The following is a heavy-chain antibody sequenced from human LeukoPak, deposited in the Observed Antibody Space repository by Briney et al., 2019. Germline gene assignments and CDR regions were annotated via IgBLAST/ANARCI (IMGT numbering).Heavy chain of an antibody. Sequence: GGSLRLSCAASGFTFSSYEMNWVRQAPGKGLEWVSYISSSGSTIYYADSVKGRFTISRVNAKNSLYLQMNSLRAEDTAVYYCARRDGYNYVAFDIWGQGTMVTVSS. CDR2: ISSSGSTI. D-gene: IGHD5-24*01. CDR1: GFTFSSYE. J-gene: IGHJ3*02. V-gene: IGHV3-48*03. CDR3: ARRDGYNYVAFDI.